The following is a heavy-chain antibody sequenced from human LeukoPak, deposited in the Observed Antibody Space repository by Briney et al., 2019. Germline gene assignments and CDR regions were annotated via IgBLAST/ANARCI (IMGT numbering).Heavy chain of an antibody. J-gene: IGHJ4*02. CDR2: ISAYNGNT. CDR3: ARVGDILTGYYLAQKLDY. Sequence: ASVKVSCKASGYTSTSYGISWVRQAPGQGLEWMGWISAYNGNTNYAQKLQGRATMTTDTSTSTAYMELRSLRSDDTAVYYCARVGDILTGYYLAQKLDYWGQGTLVTVSS. D-gene: IGHD3-9*01. CDR1: GYTSTSYG. V-gene: IGHV1-18*01.